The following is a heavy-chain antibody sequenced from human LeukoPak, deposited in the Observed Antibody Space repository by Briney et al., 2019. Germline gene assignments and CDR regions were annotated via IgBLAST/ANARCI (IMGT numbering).Heavy chain of an antibody. CDR3: ARRGYDFWSGFLSIFAY. D-gene: IGHD3-3*01. CDR2: ISGSGGST. J-gene: IGHJ4*02. Sequence: GGSLRLSCAASGFTFSSYAMSWVRQAPGKGLEWVSAISGSGGSTYYADSVKGRFTISRDNSKNTLYLQMNSLRAEDTAVYYCARRGYDFWSGFLSIFAYWGQGTLVTVYS. V-gene: IGHV3-23*01. CDR1: GFTFSSYA.